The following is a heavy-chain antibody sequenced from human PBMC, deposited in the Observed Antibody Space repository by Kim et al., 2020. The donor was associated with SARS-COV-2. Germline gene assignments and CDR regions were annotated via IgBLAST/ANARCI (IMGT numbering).Heavy chain of an antibody. D-gene: IGHD3-10*01. CDR3: ARWDGSGTKHLGY. CDR1: GYIFSSHG. V-gene: IGHV3-30*03. CDR2: VSDAGSGR. J-gene: IGHJ4*02. Sequence: GGSLRLSCAASGYIFSSHGMHWVRQALGKGLEWVAAVSDAGSGRSYADSVKGRFTVSRDNSKNALYLQMNSLRTEDTAVYYCARWDGSGTKHLGYWGEGT.